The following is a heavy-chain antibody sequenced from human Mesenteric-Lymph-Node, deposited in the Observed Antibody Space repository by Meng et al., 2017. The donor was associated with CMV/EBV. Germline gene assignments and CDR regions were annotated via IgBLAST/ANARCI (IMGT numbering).Heavy chain of an antibody. Sequence: GESLKISCAASGFTFNNYWMTWVRKAPGKGLEWVALINQVGSQEYYVDSVKGRFTISRDNAKNSLFLQLDSLRPEDTAVYYCARDLPYNWNDGGYFDYWGQGTLVTVSS. V-gene: IGHV3-7*01. CDR1: GFTFNNYW. J-gene: IGHJ4*02. CDR3: ARDLPYNWNDGGYFDY. D-gene: IGHD1-20*01. CDR2: INQVGSQE.